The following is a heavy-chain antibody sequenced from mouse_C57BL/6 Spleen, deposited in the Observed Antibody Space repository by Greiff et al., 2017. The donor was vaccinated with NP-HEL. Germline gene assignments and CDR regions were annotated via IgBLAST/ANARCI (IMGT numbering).Heavy chain of an antibody. CDR3: ANYYGSSHWYFDV. V-gene: IGHV1-82*01. J-gene: IGHJ1*03. CDR1: GYAFSSSW. CDR2: IYPGDGDT. D-gene: IGHD1-1*01. Sequence: QVHVKQSGPELVKPGASVKISCKASGYAFSSSWMNWVKQRPGKGLEWIGRIYPGDGDTNYNGKFKGKATLTADKSSSTAYMQLSSLTSEDSAVYFCANYYGSSHWYFDVWGTGTTVTVSS.